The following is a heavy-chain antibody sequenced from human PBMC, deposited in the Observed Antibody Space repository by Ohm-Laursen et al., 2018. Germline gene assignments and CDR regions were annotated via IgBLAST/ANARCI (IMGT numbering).Heavy chain of an antibody. Sequence: QTLSLTCAISGDSVSSNSAAWNWIRQSPSRGLEWLGRTYYRSKWYNDYAVSVKSRITINPDTSKNQFSLQLNSVTPEDTAVYYCARASEEILGTGEAEYYFDYWGQGTLVTVSS. CDR2: TYYRSKWYN. CDR1: GDSVSSNSAA. J-gene: IGHJ4*02. V-gene: IGHV6-1*01. CDR3: ARASEEILGTGEAEYYFDY. D-gene: IGHD7-27*01.